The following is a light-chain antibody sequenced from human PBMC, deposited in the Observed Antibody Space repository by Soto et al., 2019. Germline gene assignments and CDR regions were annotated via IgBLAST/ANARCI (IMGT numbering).Light chain of an antibody. CDR1: QGISTW. Sequence: EIQMTQSPSSVSASVGDRVTITYRASQGISTWLAWYQQKAGKAPNILIYGASNLHSGVPSRFRGSGSGTNFTLTISRLQPEDFETYYCQQANSFPITFGQGTRLEIK. CDR3: QQANSFPIT. J-gene: IGKJ5*01. CDR2: GAS. V-gene: IGKV1-12*01.